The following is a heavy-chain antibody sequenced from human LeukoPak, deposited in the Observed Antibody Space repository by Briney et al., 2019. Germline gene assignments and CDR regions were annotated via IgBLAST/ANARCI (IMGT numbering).Heavy chain of an antibody. CDR1: GFTVRSDD. D-gene: IGHD6-13*01. J-gene: IGHJ6*02. V-gene: IGHV3-53*01. CDR3: AGAAAGRAYYHYGMDV. CDR2: LQSDGTP. Sequence: GGSLRLSCAAFGFTVRSDDMNWVRQAPGKGLEWVSILQSDGTPSYAGSVKGRFAISRDISKNTLDLQMNSLRADDTAVYYCAGAAAGRAYYHYGMDVWGQGTTVTVSS.